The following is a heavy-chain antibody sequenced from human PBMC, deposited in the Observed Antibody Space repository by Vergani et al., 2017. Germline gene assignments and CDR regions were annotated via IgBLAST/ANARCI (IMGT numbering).Heavy chain of an antibody. D-gene: IGHD3-10*01. CDR2: IDPIDSYT. V-gene: IGHV5-10-1*01. CDR3: ARRPAGGSGAFDI. J-gene: IGHJ3*02. CDR1: GYSFTSYW. Sequence: EVQLVQSGAEVKKPGESLKISCKGSGYSFTSYWISWVRQMPGKGLEWMGRIDPIDSYTNYSPFFQGHVTISADQSISTAYLQWSSLKASDTAMYYCARRPAGGSGAFDIWGQGTMVTVSS.